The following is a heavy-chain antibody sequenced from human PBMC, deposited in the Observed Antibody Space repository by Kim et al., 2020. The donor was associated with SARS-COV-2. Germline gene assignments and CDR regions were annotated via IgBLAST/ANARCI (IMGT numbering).Heavy chain of an antibody. Sequence: YVDSVKGRFTIARDNAKNSLYLQMNSLRAEDTAVYYCARQGHNWNDEIDYWGQGTLVTVSS. V-gene: IGHV3-7*01. CDR3: ARQGHNWNDEIDY. J-gene: IGHJ4*02. D-gene: IGHD1-20*01.